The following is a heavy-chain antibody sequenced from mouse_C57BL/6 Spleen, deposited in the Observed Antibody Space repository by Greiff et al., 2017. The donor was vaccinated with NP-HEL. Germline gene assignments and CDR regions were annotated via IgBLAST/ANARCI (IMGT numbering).Heavy chain of an antibody. V-gene: IGHV3-6*01. CDR2: ISYDGSN. Sequence: DVKLQESGPGLVKPSQSLSLTCSVTGYSITSGYYWNWIRQFPGNKLEWMGYISYDGSNNYNPSLKNRISITRDTSKNQFFLKLNSVTTEDTATYYCARDPAYYGYDGGWFAYWGQGTLVTVSA. J-gene: IGHJ3*01. D-gene: IGHD2-2*01. CDR3: ARDPAYYGYDGGWFAY. CDR1: GYSITSGYY.